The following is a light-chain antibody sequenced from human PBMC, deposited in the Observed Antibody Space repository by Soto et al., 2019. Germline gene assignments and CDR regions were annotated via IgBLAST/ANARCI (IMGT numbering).Light chain of an antibody. CDR2: NVY. V-gene: IGLV2-14*03. Sequence: QSVLAQPASVSGSPGQSITISCTGTSSDGGAYNFVSWHQQHPGKAPKLMIYNVYDRPSGISYRFSGSKSGNTASLTISGLQGEDEADYYCSAYTVSRTYVFGTGTKGTVL. CDR3: SAYTVSRTYV. CDR1: SSDGGAYNF. J-gene: IGLJ1*01.